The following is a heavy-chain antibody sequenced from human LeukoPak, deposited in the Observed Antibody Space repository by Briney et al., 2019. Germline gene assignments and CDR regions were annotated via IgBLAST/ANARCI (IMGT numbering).Heavy chain of an antibody. V-gene: IGHV3-20*04. CDR1: GFTFDDYG. Sequence: GGSLRLSCAASGFTFDDYGMYWVRQAPGKGLEWVACVNWKGGNKDYADSVKDRFTTFRDYPNTSLYIQMNSLTTEDTALYFCTIRRFSGDDAAFDVSGHGKIFSVSS. J-gene: IGHJ3*01. D-gene: IGHD5-12*01. CDR3: TIRRFSGDDAAFDV. CDR2: VNWKGGNK.